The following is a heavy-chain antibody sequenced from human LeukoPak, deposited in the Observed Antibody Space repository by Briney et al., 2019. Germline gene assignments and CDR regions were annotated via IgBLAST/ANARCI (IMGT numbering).Heavy chain of an antibody. V-gene: IGHV1-8*01. CDR2: MNPNSGNT. D-gene: IGHD5-18*01. CDR3: ARPPGYSYGYYFDY. CDR1: GYTFTSYD. Sequence: ASVKVSCKASGYTFTSYDINWVRQATGQGLEWMGWMNPNSGNTGYAQKFQGRVTMTRNTSISTAYMELSSLRSEDTAVYYCARPPGYSYGYYFDYWGQGTPVTVSS. J-gene: IGHJ4*02.